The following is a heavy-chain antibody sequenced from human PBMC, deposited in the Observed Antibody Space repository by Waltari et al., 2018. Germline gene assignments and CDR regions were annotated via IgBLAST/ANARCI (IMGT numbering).Heavy chain of an antibody. V-gene: IGHV3-30-3*01. Sequence: QVQLVESGGGVVQPGRSLRLSCAASGFTFSSYAMHWVRQAPGKGLEWVAVISYDGSNKYYADSVKGRFTISRDNSKNTLYLQMNSLRAEDTAVYYCARGVKGFWSGYYTDWGQGTLVTVSS. D-gene: IGHD3-3*01. CDR3: ARGVKGFWSGYYTD. J-gene: IGHJ4*02. CDR1: GFTFSSYA. CDR2: ISYDGSNK.